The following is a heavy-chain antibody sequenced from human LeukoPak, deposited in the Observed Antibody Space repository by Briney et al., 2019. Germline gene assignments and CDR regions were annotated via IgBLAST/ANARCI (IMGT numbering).Heavy chain of an antibody. Sequence: GGSLRLSCGASGFTFSSYGMHWVRQAPGKGLEWVAVISYDGSNKYYADSVKGRFTISRDNSKNTLYLQMNSLRAEDTAVYYCAKDYYYGSGPGWFDPWGQGTLVTVSS. D-gene: IGHD3-10*01. CDR2: ISYDGSNK. V-gene: IGHV3-30*18. CDR3: AKDYYYGSGPGWFDP. CDR1: GFTFSSYG. J-gene: IGHJ5*02.